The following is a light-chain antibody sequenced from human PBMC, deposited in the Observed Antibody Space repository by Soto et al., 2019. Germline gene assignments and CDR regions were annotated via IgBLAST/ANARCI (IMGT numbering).Light chain of an antibody. J-gene: IGKJ2*01. CDR2: KVS. CDR1: QSLVHSDGNTH. CDR3: LQGTHWPYT. Sequence: DVVMTQSPLSLPVTLGQPASISCRSTQSLVHSDGNTHLNWFQQSPGQSPMRLICKVSNRDSGVPDRFSGSASGTDFTLKISRVEAEDVGVYYCLQGTHWPYTFGQGTKLEIK. V-gene: IGKV2-30*02.